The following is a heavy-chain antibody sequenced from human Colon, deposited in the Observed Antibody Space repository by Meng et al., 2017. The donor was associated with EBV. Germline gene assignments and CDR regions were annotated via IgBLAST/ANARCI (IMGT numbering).Heavy chain of an antibody. CDR1: GVTFINAW. D-gene: IGHD2-2*01. J-gene: IGHJ4*02. CDR2: IKSITDGGTT. V-gene: IGHV3-15*01. Sequence: VQLGVSGRGVVKPGGSLTLSCAASGVTFINAWMSWVRWAPGKGLEWVDRIKSITDGGTTDYAAPVKGRFTISRDESKNTVHLQMNSLTTEDTAIYYCIHLRNNQLLDWAQGTLVTVSS. CDR3: IHLRNNQLLD.